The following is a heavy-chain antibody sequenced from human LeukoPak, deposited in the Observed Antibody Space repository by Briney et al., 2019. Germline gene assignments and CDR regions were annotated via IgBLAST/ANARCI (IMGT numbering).Heavy chain of an antibody. D-gene: IGHD6-13*01. J-gene: IGHJ4*02. CDR2: IYYSGST. V-gene: IGHV4-61*01. CDR3: ARVFDSSSWYGRGHYFDY. Sequence: SETLSLTCTVSGGSVSNGSYYWSWIRQPPGKGLEWIGYIYYSGSTNYNPSLKSRVTISVDTSKNQFSLKLSSVTAADTAVYYCARVFDSSSWYGRGHYFDYWGQGTLVTVSS. CDR1: GGSVSNGSYY.